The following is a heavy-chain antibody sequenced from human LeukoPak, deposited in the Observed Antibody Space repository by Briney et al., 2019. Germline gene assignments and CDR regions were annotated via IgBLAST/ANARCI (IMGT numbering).Heavy chain of an antibody. CDR1: GFTFNSYW. D-gene: IGHD6-19*01. V-gene: IGHV3-7*03. CDR2: IKRDGSEK. J-gene: IGHJ4*02. CDR3: ARLGPASSGWPESFDY. Sequence: GGSLRLSCAASGFTFNSYWMNWVRQAPGKGLEWVANIKRDGSEKYYVDSVKGRFTISMDNAKNSLDLQMNSLRVEDTAVYYCARLGPASSGWPESFDYWGQGTLVTVSS.